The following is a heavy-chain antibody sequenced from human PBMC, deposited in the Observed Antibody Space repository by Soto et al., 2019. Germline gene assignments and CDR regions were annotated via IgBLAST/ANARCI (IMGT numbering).Heavy chain of an antibody. J-gene: IGHJ5*02. CDR1: GYTFTSYA. Sequence: ASVKVSCKASGYTFTSYAMHWVRQAPGQRLEWMGWINAGNGNTKYSQKFQGRVTITRDTSASTAYMELSSLRSEDTAVYYCARGYCSGGSCVPWFDPWGQGTLVTVSS. CDR2: INAGNGNT. CDR3: ARGYCSGGSCVPWFDP. D-gene: IGHD2-15*01. V-gene: IGHV1-3*01.